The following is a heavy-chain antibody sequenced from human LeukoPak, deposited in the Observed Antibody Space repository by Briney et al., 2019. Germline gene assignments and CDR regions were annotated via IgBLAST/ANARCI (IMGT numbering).Heavy chain of an antibody. Sequence: GGSLRLSCAASGFTVSSNYMSWVRQAPGKGLEWVSVVYSSGTTYYADSVKGRFTISRVNSNNTLYLQMNSLRAEDTAVYYCARGPVTKFDIWGQGTIPTVSS. D-gene: IGHD4-17*01. J-gene: IGHJ3*02. CDR3: ARGPVTKFDI. CDR1: GFTVSSNY. CDR2: VYSSGTT. V-gene: IGHV3-53*01.